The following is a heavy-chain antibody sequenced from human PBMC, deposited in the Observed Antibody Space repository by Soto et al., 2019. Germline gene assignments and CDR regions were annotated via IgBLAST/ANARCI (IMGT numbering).Heavy chain of an antibody. V-gene: IGHV3-9*01. CDR1: GFTFDDYA. D-gene: IGHD1-26*01. J-gene: IGHJ5*02. CDR2: ISWNSGSI. CDR3: AKATLGRHNGFDP. Sequence: EVPLVESGGGLVQPGRSLRLSCAASGFTFDDYAMHWVRQAPGKGLVWVSGISWNSGSIGYADSVKGRFTISRDNAKNSLYLQMNSLRAEDTALYYCAKATLGRHNGFDPWGEGTLVTVSS.